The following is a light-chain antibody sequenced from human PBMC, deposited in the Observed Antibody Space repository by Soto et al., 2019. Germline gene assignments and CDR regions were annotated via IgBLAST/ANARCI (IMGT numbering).Light chain of an antibody. CDR1: QSVSSY. J-gene: IGKJ2*01. CDR2: DAS. CDR3: QQRSNWPKYT. Sequence: EIVLTQSPATLSLSPGERATLSCRASQSVSSYLDWYQQKPGQAPRLLIYDASNRATGIPARFSGSGSGTDFTLTISSLEPEDFAVYYCQQRSNWPKYTFGQGTKLEIK. V-gene: IGKV3-11*01.